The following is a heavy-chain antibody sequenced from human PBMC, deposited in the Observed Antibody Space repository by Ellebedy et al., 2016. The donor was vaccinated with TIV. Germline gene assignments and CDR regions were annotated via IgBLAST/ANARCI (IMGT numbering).Heavy chain of an antibody. D-gene: IGHD4-17*01. J-gene: IGHJ1*01. CDR1: GYTFTGYY. CDR3: ARGDYGDYAEYFQH. Sequence: ASVKVSCXASGYTFTGYYMHWVRQAPGQGLEWMGWINPNSGGTNYAQKFQGWVTMTRDTSISTAYMELSRLRSDDTAVYYCARGDYGDYAEYFQHWGQGTLVTVSS. V-gene: IGHV1-2*04. CDR2: INPNSGGT.